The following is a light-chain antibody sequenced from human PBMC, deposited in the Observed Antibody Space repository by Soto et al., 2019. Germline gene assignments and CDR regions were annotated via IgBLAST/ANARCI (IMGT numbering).Light chain of an antibody. Sequence: EIVLTQSPATLSLSPGERVTLSCRASQSVSSYLAWYQQKPGQAPRLLIYDASNRATGIPARFSGSGSGTDFTLTIRSPEPEDFAVYYCQQRSNWPPYTFGQGTKLEIK. J-gene: IGKJ2*01. CDR1: QSVSSY. CDR2: DAS. V-gene: IGKV3-11*01. CDR3: QQRSNWPPYT.